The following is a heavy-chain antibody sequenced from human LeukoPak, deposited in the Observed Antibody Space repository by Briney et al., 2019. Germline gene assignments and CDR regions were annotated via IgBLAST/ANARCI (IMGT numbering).Heavy chain of an antibody. J-gene: IGHJ4*02. CDR2: ISAYNGNT. Sequence: ASVKVSCKASGYTFTNYGISWVRQAPGQGLEWMGWISAYNGNTNYAHQLQGRVTMTTDASTRTAYMELRSLRSDDTAVFYCARHQEGRGGYWFDFWGQGTLVTVSS. V-gene: IGHV1-18*01. CDR1: GYTFTNYG. D-gene: IGHD3-22*01. CDR3: ARHQEGRGGYWFDF.